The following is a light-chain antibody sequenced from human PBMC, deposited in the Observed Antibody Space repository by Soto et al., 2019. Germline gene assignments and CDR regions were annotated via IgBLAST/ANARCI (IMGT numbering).Light chain of an antibody. CDR3: QQYTDWPWT. J-gene: IGKJ1*01. Sequence: ETVMTQSPATLSVSPGERATLSCRASQSVNSNLAWYQQKPGQAPRLLIYGASTRATGIPARFSGSGSGTEFTLTISGLQPEDFAVYYCQQYTDWPWTFGQGTKVHIK. V-gene: IGKV3-15*01. CDR1: QSVNSN. CDR2: GAS.